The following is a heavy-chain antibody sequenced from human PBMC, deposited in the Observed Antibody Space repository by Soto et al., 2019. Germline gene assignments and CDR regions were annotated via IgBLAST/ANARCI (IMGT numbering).Heavy chain of an antibody. CDR2: IYHSGST. D-gene: IGHD2-2*02. Sequence: SETLSLTCAFSGGSISSGGYSWSWIRQPPGKGLEWIGYIYHSGSTYYNPSLKSRVTISVDRSKNQFSLKLSSVTAADTAVYYCASSLSAGYTTGGYYYGMDVWGQGTTVTVSS. CDR1: GGSISSGGYS. J-gene: IGHJ6*02. CDR3: ASSLSAGYTTGGYYYGMDV. V-gene: IGHV4-30-2*01.